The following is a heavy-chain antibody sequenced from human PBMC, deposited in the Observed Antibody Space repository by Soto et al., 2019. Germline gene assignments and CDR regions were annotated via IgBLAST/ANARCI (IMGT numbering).Heavy chain of an antibody. D-gene: IGHD3-10*01. Sequence: GGSLRLSCAASGFTFSSYAMSWVRQAPGKGLEWVSTISGSGGSTYYADSVKGRFTISRDNSKNTLYLQMNSLRAEDTAVYYCAKDQYYYGSGSPLFDPCGQGTLVTVSS. CDR1: GFTFSSYA. V-gene: IGHV3-23*01. J-gene: IGHJ5*02. CDR3: AKDQYYYGSGSPLFDP. CDR2: ISGSGGST.